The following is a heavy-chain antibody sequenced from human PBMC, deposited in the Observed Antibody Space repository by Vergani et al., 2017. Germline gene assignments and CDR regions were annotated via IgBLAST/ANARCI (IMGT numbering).Heavy chain of an antibody. CDR2: ISWDDDK. CDR3: AHRAVAGTYPFGAEYFQH. D-gene: IGHD6-19*01. J-gene: IGHJ1*01. Sequence: QITLKESGPTLVKPPQTLTLTCTFSGFSPSTSGVGVGWIRQPPGKALEWLELISWDDDKRYSPSLKSRITIPKDTAKNQVVLTMTNMDPVDTDTYYCAHRAVAGTYPFGAEYFQHWGQGTLVTVSS. V-gene: IGHV2-5*02. CDR1: GFSPSTSGVG.